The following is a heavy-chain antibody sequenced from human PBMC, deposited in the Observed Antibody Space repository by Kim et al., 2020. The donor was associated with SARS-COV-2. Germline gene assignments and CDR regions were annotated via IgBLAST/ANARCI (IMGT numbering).Heavy chain of an antibody. CDR1: GYTFTSYA. J-gene: IGHJ2*01. V-gene: IGHV7-4-1*02. D-gene: IGHD6-19*01. CDR2: INTNTGNP. Sequence: ASVKVSCKASGYTFTSYAMNWVRQAPGQGLEWMGWINTNTGNPTYAQGFTGRFVFSLDTSVSTAYLQISSLKAEDTAVYYCARVEYSSGWYFYWYFDLWGRGTLVTVSS. CDR3: ARVEYSSGWYFYWYFDL.